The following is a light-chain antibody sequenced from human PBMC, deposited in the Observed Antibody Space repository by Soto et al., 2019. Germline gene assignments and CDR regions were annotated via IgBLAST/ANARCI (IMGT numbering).Light chain of an antibody. CDR2: EVS. Sequence: QSALTQPASVSGSRGQSIPISCTGTSSNVGSYNFVSWYRQYPGKAPELIIYEVSQRPSTFFNRFSGSKSGNTASLTISGLQSDDEADYYCCSYAGNNALVFGGGTKVTVL. CDR3: CSYAGNNALV. V-gene: IGLV2-23*02. J-gene: IGLJ3*02. CDR1: SSNVGSYNF.